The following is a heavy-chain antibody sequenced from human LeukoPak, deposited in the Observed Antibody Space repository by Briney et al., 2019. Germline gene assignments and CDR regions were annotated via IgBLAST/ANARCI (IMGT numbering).Heavy chain of an antibody. Sequence: PGGSLRLSCAASGFTFSSYGMHWVRQAPGKGLEWVAFIRYDGSNKYYADSVKGRFTISRDNSKNTLYLQMNSLRAEDTAVYYCARGGSWGYNWFDPWGQGTLVTVSS. CDR3: ARGGSWGYNWFDP. CDR2: IRYDGSNK. V-gene: IGHV3-30*02. CDR1: GFTFSSYG. J-gene: IGHJ5*02. D-gene: IGHD6-13*01.